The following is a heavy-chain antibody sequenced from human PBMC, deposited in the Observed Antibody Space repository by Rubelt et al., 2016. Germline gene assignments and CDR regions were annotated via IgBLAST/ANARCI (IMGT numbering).Heavy chain of an antibody. Sequence: QVQLVQSGAEVKKPGASVKVSCKASGYTFTRYGISWVRQAPGQGLEWMGWISAYTGHKNYAQKLQVRVTITADESTSTAYMERSSLRSEDTAVYYCATGGDFGVVIPNWFDPWGQGTLVTVSS. CDR1: GYTFTRYG. V-gene: IGHV1-18*01. CDR3: ATGGDFGVVIPNWFDP. J-gene: IGHJ5*02. CDR2: ISAYTGHK. D-gene: IGHD3-3*01.